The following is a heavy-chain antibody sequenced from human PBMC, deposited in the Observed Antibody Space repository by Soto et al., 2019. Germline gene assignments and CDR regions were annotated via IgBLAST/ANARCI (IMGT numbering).Heavy chain of an antibody. CDR2: IYYSGST. D-gene: IGHD2-15*01. J-gene: IGHJ5*02. CDR1: GGSISSGDYY. V-gene: IGHV4-30-4*01. CDR3: AGNRWRYSAWFDP. Sequence: QVQLQESGPGLVKPSQTLSLTCTVSGGSISSGDYYWSWIRQPPGKGLEWIGYIYYSGSTYYNPSLQGRVTISVDPSKDQVSLKLSSVAAADTAVYYCAGNRWRYSAWFDPWGQGTLVTVSS.